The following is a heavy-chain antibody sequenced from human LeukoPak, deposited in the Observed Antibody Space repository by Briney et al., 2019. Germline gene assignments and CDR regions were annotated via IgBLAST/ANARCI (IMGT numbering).Heavy chain of an antibody. Sequence: GGSLRLSCAASGFTFSSYGMHWVRQAPGKGLEWVAFIRYDGSNKYYADSVKGRFTISRDNSKNTLYLQMNSLRAEDTAVYYCAKDGPLYSYGSGRFDYWGQGTLVTVSS. CDR2: IRYDGSNK. J-gene: IGHJ4*02. V-gene: IGHV3-30*02. CDR3: AKDGPLYSYGSGRFDY. CDR1: GFTFSSYG. D-gene: IGHD5-18*01.